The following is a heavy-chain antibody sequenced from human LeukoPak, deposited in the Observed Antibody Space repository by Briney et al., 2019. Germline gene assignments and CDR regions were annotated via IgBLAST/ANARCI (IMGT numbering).Heavy chain of an antibody. CDR2: ISGSGGST. CDR3: AKERGYSYTEIDY. CDR1: GFTVSSNY. J-gene: IGHJ4*02. Sequence: GGSLRLSCAASGFTVSSNYMSWVRQAPGKGLEWVSAISGSGGSTYYADSVKGRFTISRDNSKNTLYLQMNSLRAEDTAVYYCAKERGYSYTEIDYWGQGTLVTVSS. D-gene: IGHD5-18*01. V-gene: IGHV3-23*01.